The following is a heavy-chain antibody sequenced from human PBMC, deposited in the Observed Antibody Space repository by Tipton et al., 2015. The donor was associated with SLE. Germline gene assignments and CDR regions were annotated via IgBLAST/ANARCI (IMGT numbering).Heavy chain of an antibody. Sequence: TLSLTCAVYGGSFSGYYWSWIRQPPGKGLEWIGEINHSGSTNYNPSLKSRVTISVDTSKNQFSLKLSSVTAADTAVYYCAGAPLGDRPLDYWGQGTLVTVSS. V-gene: IGHV4-34*01. CDR2: INHSGST. J-gene: IGHJ4*02. CDR1: GGSFSGYY. D-gene: IGHD3-16*01. CDR3: AGAPLGDRPLDY.